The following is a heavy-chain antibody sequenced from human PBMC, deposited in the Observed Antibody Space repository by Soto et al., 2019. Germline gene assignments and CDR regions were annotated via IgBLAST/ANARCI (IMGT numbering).Heavy chain of an antibody. CDR3: ARGKADCSSTSCYVRYYGMDV. J-gene: IGHJ6*02. CDR2: ISGNNGDT. D-gene: IGHD2-2*01. CDR1: GYTFTRYG. V-gene: IGHV1-18*01. Sequence: GASVKVSCKASGYTFTRYGLSWVRQAPGQGLKGMGWISGNNGDTNYAQKLQGRLTMTTDTSTSTAYMELRSLRSDDTAVYYCARGKADCSSTSCYVRYYGMDVWGQGTTVTVSS.